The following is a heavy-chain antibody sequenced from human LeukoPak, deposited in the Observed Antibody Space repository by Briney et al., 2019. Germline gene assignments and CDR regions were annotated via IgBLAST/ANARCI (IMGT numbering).Heavy chain of an antibody. J-gene: IGHJ4*02. V-gene: IGHV3-9*01. Sequence: GGSLRLSCAGSGFIFNNYAMHWVRQPPGKGLEWVSGISWNSGSIDHADSVKGRFTISRDNAKNSLYLQMNSLRVEDTAFYYCAKDNRRHYTSGPNPDSLHWGQGALVTVSS. D-gene: IGHD6-19*01. CDR1: GFIFNNYA. CDR2: ISWNSGSI. CDR3: AKDNRRHYTSGPNPDSLH.